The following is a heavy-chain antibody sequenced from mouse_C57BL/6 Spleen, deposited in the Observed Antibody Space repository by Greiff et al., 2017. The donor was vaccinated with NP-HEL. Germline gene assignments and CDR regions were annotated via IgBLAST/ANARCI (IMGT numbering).Heavy chain of an antibody. Sequence: EVMLVESGPGMVKPSQSLSLTCTVPGYSITSGYDWHWIRHFPGNKLEWMGYISYSGSTNYNPSLKSRISITHDTSKNHFFLKLNSVTTEDTATYYCARDLGSAWFAYWGQGTLVTVSA. CDR3: ARDLGSAWFAY. D-gene: IGHD4-1*01. CDR1: GYSITSGYD. CDR2: ISYSGST. V-gene: IGHV3-1*01. J-gene: IGHJ3*01.